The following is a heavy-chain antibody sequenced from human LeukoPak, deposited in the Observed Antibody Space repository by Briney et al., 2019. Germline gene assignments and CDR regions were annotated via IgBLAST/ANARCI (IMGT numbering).Heavy chain of an antibody. J-gene: IGHJ4*02. CDR3: ARGSSGGDY. CDR1: GYTFSGYY. Sequence: ASVRVSCKASGYTFSGYYMHWVRQAPGQGLEWMGWISAYNGNTNYAQKLQGRVTMTTDTSTSTAYMELRSLRSDDTAVYYCARGSSGGDYWGQGTLVTVSS. D-gene: IGHD3-22*01. CDR2: ISAYNGNT. V-gene: IGHV1-18*04.